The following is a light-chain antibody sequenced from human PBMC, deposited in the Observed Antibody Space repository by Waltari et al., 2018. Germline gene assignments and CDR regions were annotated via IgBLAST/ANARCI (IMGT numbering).Light chain of an antibody. CDR3: HQSNILPRT. Sequence: EIVLSQSPDFPSVTPKEKVTITCRAIQRIGGSLHWYQQKPDQSPRLLVKYASQSISGVPARFSGSGYGTDFTLTINSLETEDAATYYCHQSNILPRTFGRGTKLEIK. CDR2: YAS. J-gene: IGKJ2*01. V-gene: IGKV6-21*02. CDR1: QRIGGS.